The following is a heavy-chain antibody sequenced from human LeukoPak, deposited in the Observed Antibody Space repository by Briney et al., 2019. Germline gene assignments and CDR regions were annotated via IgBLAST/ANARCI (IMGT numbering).Heavy chain of an antibody. Sequence: GGSLRLSCVASGFTFRNYWMTWVRQAPGKGVECVSNIHKDGSEKYFVASVRGRFTISRDNAKDSLYLQMSSLRAEDTAVYYCVRGSSGTVVRGVAWAWFDPWGQGTLVTVSS. CDR1: GFTFRNYW. CDR3: VRGSSGTVVRGVAWAWFDP. V-gene: IGHV3-7*05. J-gene: IGHJ5*02. CDR2: IHKDGSEK. D-gene: IGHD3-10*01.